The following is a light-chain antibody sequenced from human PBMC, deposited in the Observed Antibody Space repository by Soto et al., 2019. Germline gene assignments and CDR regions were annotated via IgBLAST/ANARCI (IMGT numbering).Light chain of an antibody. J-gene: IGLJ2*01. Sequence: QSVLTQPASVSGSPGQSITISCTGTSSDVGSYNLVSWYQQHPGKAPKLMIYEGNKRPSGVSNRFSASKSGNTASLTISGLQDQAEADYYSCAYAGSHTLVFGGATK. CDR1: SSDVGSYNL. CDR3: CAYAGSHTLV. V-gene: IGLV2-23*01. CDR2: EGN.